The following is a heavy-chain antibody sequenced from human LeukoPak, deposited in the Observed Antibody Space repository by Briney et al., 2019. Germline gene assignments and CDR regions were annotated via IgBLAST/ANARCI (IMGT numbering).Heavy chain of an antibody. CDR1: GFTFSSYS. D-gene: IGHD5-24*01. CDR2: ISSSSSYI. Sequence: GGSLRLSCAASGFTFSSYSMNWVRQAPTKALEWVSSISSSSSYIYYADSVKDRYTISRDNAKNSLYLQMNSLRSEDTAVYYCARGEEMAQLFDYWGQGTLVTVSS. V-gene: IGHV3-21*01. CDR3: ARGEEMAQLFDY. J-gene: IGHJ4*02.